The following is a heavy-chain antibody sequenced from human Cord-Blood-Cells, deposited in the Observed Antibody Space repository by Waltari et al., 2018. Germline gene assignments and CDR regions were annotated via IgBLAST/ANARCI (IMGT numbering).Heavy chain of an antibody. CDR3: AREGNSSSSDAFDI. J-gene: IGHJ3*02. D-gene: IGHD6-6*01. V-gene: IGHV6-1*01. CDR1: ADSVSSNSAA. Sequence: QVQLQQSGPGLVKPSQTLSLTCAISADSVSSNSAAWHWIRQSPSRGLEWLGRTNNRCKWYNDYAVSVKSRRTINPDTSKNQFSRRLNSVTPEDTAVYYFAREGNSSSSDAFDIWCQGTMVTVSS. CDR2: TNNRCKWYN.